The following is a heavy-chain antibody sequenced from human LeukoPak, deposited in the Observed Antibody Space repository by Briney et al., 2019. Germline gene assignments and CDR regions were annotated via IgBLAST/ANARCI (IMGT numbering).Heavy chain of an antibody. J-gene: IGHJ4*02. CDR1: GESISSSNW. D-gene: IGHD2-2*01. CDR2: IYHSGTT. Sequence: SETLSLTCAVSGESISSSNWWSWVRQPLGKGLEWIGEIYHSGTTNYNPSLESRVTISLDTSNNQFSLDLNSVTAADTAVYYCANKVYCSTTSCYPAGYWGQGTLVTVSS. V-gene: IGHV4-4*02. CDR3: ANKVYCSTTSCYPAGY.